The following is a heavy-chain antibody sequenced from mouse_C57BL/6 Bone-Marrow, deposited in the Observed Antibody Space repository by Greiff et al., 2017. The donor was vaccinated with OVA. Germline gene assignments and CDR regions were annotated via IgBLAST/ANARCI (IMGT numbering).Heavy chain of an antibody. D-gene: IGHD2-3*01. J-gene: IGHJ2*01. Sequence: VQLQQSGAELARPGASVKMSCKASGYTFTSYTMHWVKQRPGQGLEWIGYINPSSGYTKYNQKFKDKATLTADKSSSTAYMQLSSLTSEHSAVYYCARIYDGYYVEFDYWGQGTTLTLSA. CDR1: GYTFTSYT. V-gene: IGHV1-4*01. CDR2: INPSSGYT. CDR3: ARIYDGYYVEFDY.